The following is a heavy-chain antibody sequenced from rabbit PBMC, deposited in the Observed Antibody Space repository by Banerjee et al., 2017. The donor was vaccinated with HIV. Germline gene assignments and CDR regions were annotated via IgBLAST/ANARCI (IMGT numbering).Heavy chain of an antibody. J-gene: IGHJ3*01. V-gene: IGHV1S40*01. CDR2: INTGSGST. D-gene: IGHD4-2*01. CDR3: ARYDGNNIDNNL. CDR1: GFSFSSSYY. Sequence: QSLEESGGGLVQPEGSLTLTCKASGFSFSSSYYMYWVRQAPGKGLEWIGYINTGSGSTDCASWAKGRFTISKTSSTTVTLQLNSLTAADTAIYFCARYDGNNIDNNLWGQGTLVTVS.